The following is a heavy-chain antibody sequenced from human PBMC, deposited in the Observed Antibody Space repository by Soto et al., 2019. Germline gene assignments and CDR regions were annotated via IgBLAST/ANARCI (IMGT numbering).Heavy chain of an antibody. J-gene: IGHJ4*02. V-gene: IGHV3-9*01. CDR3: AKDLGDGYNPGLDC. CDR2: ITSTSGTI. Sequence: EVQLVESGGGLVQPGRSLRLSCAASGFTFDNYAMHWLRQAPGKGLEWVSTITSTSGTIGYADSVKGRFTISRDNAKNSLYLQMNSLRAEDTALYYFAKDLGDGYNPGLDCWGQGSLVTVSS. CDR1: GFTFDNYA. D-gene: IGHD5-12*01.